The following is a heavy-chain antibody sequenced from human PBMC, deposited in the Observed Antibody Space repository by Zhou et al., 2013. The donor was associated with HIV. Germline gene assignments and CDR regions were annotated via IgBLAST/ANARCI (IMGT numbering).Heavy chain of an antibody. Sequence: QVQLVQSGAEVKKPGSSVKVSCKASGGTFSSYAISWVRQAPGQGLEWMGRIIPILGIANYAQKFQGRVTITADKSTSTAYMELSSLRSEDTAVYYCARGSAYYYDSSGPSRVFDYWGQGTLVTVSS. CDR2: IIPILGIA. D-gene: IGHD3-22*01. CDR3: ARGSAYYYDSSGPSRVFDY. CDR1: GGTFSSYA. J-gene: IGHJ4*02. V-gene: IGHV1-69*04.